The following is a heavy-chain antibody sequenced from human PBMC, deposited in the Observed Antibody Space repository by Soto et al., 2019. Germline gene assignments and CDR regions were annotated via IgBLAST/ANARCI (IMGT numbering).Heavy chain of an antibody. V-gene: IGHV4-34*01. D-gene: IGHD3-10*01. CDR1: GGSFSGYY. CDR3: ARDGLWFGEFSWWFDP. J-gene: IGHJ5*02. Sequence: SETLSLTCAVYGGSFSGYYWSWIRQPPGKGLEWIGEINHSGSTNYNPSLKSRVTISVDTSKNQFSLKLSSVTAADTAVYYCARDGLWFGEFSWWFDPWGQGTLVTVSS. CDR2: INHSGST.